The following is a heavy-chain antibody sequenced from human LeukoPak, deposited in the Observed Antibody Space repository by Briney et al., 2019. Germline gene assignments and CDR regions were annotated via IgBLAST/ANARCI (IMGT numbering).Heavy chain of an antibody. CDR2: IYYSGST. V-gene: IGHV4-30-4*01. CDR1: GGSISSGDYY. J-gene: IGHJ4*02. D-gene: IGHD4-23*01. CDR3: ARDLLNEGNHLDY. Sequence: PSETLSLTCTVSGGSISSGDYYWSWIRQPPGKGLEWIGYIYYSGSTYYNPSLKSRVTISVDTSKNQFSLKLSSVTAADTPVYYCARDLLNEGNHLDYWGQGTLVTVSS.